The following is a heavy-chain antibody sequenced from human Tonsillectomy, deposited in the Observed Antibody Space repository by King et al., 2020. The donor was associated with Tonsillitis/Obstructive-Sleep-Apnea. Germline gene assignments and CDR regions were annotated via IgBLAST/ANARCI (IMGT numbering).Heavy chain of an antibody. J-gene: IGHJ5*02. CDR1: GYSFASYW. CDR2: IYPGDSDT. CDR3: ARIAVAGTVWFDP. D-gene: IGHD6-19*01. V-gene: IGHV5-51*01. Sequence: VQLVESGAEVKKPGESLKISCKGSGYSFASYWIGWVRQMPGKGLEWMGIIYPGDSDTRNSPSFQGQVTISADKSLTTAYLQWSSLKASDTAMYYCARIAVAGTVWFDPWGQGTLVTVSS.